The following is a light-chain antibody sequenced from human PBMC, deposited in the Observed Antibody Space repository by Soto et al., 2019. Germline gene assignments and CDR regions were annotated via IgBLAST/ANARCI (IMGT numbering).Light chain of an antibody. Sequence: DILMTQSPSSLSASVGDRVTITCRASQSISSYLNWYQQKPGKAPKLLIYAASTLQSGVPSRFSGSGSGTEFTLTINSLQPEDFATYYCQQYNSFIWTFGQGTKVDIK. CDR1: QSISSY. J-gene: IGKJ1*01. V-gene: IGKV1-9*01. CDR2: AAS. CDR3: QQYNSFIWT.